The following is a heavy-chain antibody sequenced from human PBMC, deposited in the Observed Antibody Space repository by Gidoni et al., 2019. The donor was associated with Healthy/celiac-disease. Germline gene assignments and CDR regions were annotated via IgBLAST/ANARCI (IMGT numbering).Heavy chain of an antibody. D-gene: IGHD2-2*01. V-gene: IGHV4-61*02. Sequence: QVQLQESGPGLVKPSQTLSLTCTVSGGSISSGSYYWSWIRQPAGKGLEWIGRIYTSGSTNYNPSLKSRVTISVDTSKNQFSLKLSSVTAADTAVYYCARGEYQRGDAVDIWGQGTMVTVSS. J-gene: IGHJ3*02. CDR1: GGSISSGSYY. CDR3: ARGEYQRGDAVDI. CDR2: IYTSGST.